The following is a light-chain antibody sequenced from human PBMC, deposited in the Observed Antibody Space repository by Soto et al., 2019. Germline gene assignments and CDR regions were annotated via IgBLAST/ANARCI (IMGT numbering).Light chain of an antibody. CDR3: CSYAGSGTFL. J-gene: IGLJ2*01. CDR1: SSDVGNYNF. CDR2: EVS. Sequence: QSALTQPASVSGSPGQSITISCIGTSSDVGNYNFVSWYQQHPGKAPKLIICEVSNRPSGISSRFSGSKSGNTASLTISVLRAEDEADYYCCSYAGSGTFLFGGGTKVTVL. V-gene: IGLV2-23*02.